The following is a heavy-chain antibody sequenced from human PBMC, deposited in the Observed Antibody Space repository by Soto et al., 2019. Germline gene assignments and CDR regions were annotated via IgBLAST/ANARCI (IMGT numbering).Heavy chain of an antibody. CDR3: ARVSSSSWYVYYYGMDV. V-gene: IGHV4-59*01. CDR1: GDSISSYY. Sequence: SETLSLTCSVSGDSISSYYWSWIRQPPGKGLEWIGYIYYSGSTNYNPSLKSRVTISVDTSKNQFSLKLSSVTAADTAVYYCARVSSSSWYVYYYGMDVWGQGTTVTVSS. J-gene: IGHJ6*02. D-gene: IGHD6-13*01. CDR2: IYYSGST.